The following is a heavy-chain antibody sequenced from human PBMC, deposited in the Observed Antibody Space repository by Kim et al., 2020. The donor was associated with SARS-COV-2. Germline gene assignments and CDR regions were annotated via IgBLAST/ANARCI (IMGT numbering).Heavy chain of an antibody. Sequence: STTSHAESVKGRFTISRDNAKNTLYLQMNSLRAEDTAVYYCARGGYGFDYWGQGTLVTVSS. D-gene: IGHD4-17*01. J-gene: IGHJ4*02. CDR2: STT. CDR3: ARGGYGFDY. V-gene: IGHV3-74*01.